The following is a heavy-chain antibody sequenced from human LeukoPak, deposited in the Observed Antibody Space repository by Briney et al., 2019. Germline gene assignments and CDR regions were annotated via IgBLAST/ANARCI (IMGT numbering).Heavy chain of an antibody. V-gene: IGHV1-46*01. D-gene: IGHD2-15*01. CDR3: ARDVVVAGTTPGY. J-gene: IGHJ4*02. CDR2: INPSGDST. CDR1: EYTFTSYS. Sequence: ASVKVSCKASEYTFTSYSTHWVRQAPGQGLEWMGMINPSGDSTKYAQKFQGRVIMTRDTSTSTVYMELSSLRSEDTAVYYCARDVVVAGTTPGYWGQGTLVIVSS.